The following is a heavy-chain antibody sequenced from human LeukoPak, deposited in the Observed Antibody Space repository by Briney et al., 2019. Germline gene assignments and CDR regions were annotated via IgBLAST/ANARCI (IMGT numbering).Heavy chain of an antibody. D-gene: IGHD5-12*01. J-gene: IGHJ6*03. CDR3: ATDPPYGGYYVQYYMDV. V-gene: IGHV3-48*03. CDR1: KFMFSSYE. Sequence: GSLRLSCAASKFMFSSYEMNWVRQAPGKGLEWVSYISSSGSTKYYADSVKGRFTISRDNAKNSLYLQMTSLRAEDTAVYYCATDPPYGGYYVQYYMDVWGKGTTVTVSS. CDR2: ISSSGSTK.